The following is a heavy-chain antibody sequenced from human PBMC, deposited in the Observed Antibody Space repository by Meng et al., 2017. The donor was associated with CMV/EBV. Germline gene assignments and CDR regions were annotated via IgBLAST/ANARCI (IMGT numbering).Heavy chain of an antibody. CDR3: ARLLGVAAAGEYYFDY. CDR1: GYSFTSYC. J-gene: IGHJ4*02. D-gene: IGHD6-13*01. V-gene: IGHV5-51*01. CDR2: IYPGDSDT. Sequence: GGSLRLSCKVSGYSFTSYCIGWVRQMPGKGLEWMGIIYPGDSDTRYSSSFQGQVTISADKSISTAYLQWSSLKASDTAMYYCARLLGVAAAGEYYFDYWGQGTLVTVSS.